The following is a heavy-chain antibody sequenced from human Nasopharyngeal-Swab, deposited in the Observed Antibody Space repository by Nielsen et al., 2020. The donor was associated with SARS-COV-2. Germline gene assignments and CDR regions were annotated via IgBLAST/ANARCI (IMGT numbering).Heavy chain of an antibody. J-gene: IGHJ6*02. CDR2: IVLGSGNT. CDR3: ASTLMAAPDSDDYYAMDV. V-gene: IGHV1-58*02. Sequence: SVKVSCKASGFTFSKYAMQRVRQARGQGLEWIGLIVLGSGNTNYAQKFRERVTITRDMSTRTAYMELSSLRSEDTAVYYCASTLMAAPDSDDYYAMDVWGQGTTVTVSS. CDR1: GFTFSKYA. D-gene: IGHD6-13*01.